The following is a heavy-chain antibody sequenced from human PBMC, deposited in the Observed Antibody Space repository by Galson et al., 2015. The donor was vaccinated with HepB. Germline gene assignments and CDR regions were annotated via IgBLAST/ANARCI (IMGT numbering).Heavy chain of an antibody. CDR3: ASFLDSQEYYYDSSGPARYYYYYGMDV. D-gene: IGHD3-22*01. V-gene: IGHV3-48*02. CDR1: GFTFSSYS. Sequence: SLRLSCAASGFTFSSYSMNWVRQAPGKGLEWVSYISSSSSTIYYADSVKGRFTISRDNAKNSLYLQMNSLRDEDTAVYYCASFLDSQEYYYDSSGPARYYYYYGMDVWGQGTTVTVSS. J-gene: IGHJ6*02. CDR2: ISSSSSTI.